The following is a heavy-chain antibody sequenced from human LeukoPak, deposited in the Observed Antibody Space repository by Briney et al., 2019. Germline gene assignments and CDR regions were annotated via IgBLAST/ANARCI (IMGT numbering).Heavy chain of an antibody. V-gene: IGHV4-34*01. CDR2: IDHSGST. CDR3: ARRAYYCSSTSCPIAY. D-gene: IGHD2-2*01. Sequence: SETLSLTCTVSGGSISSYYWSWIRQPPGKGLEWIGEIDHSGSTNSNPSLKSRVTISVDTSKNQFSLKVRSVIAADTAVYYCARRAYYCSSTSCPIAYWGQGTLVTVSS. J-gene: IGHJ4*02. CDR1: GGSISSYY.